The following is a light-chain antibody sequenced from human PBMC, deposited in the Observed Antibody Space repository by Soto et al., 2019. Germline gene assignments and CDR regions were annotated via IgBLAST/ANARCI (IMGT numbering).Light chain of an antibody. J-gene: IGLJ2*01. V-gene: IGLV2-14*01. CDR2: DVG. CDR3: SSYTSSSALVV. Sequence: QSALTQPASVSGSPGQSITISCTGTSSDVGGYNYVSWYQQHPGKAPKLMIYDVGNRPSGVSNRFSGSKSGNTASLTISGLQAEYEADYYCSSYTSSSALVVFGGGTKLTVL. CDR1: SSDVGGYNY.